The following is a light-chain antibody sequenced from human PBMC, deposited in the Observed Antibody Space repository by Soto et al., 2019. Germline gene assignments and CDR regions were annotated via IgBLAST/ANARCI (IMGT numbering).Light chain of an antibody. J-gene: IGLJ7*01. CDR1: TGAVTSGHY. CDR2: DTS. Sequence: QAVVTQEPSLTVSPGGTVTLTCGSSTGAVTSGHYPYWFQQKPGQAPRTLIYDTSNKHAWTPARFSGSLLGGKAALTLSGAQPEDEAEYYCLLSYTVGRHVVFGGGTQLTVL. V-gene: IGLV7-46*01. CDR3: LLSYTVGRHVV.